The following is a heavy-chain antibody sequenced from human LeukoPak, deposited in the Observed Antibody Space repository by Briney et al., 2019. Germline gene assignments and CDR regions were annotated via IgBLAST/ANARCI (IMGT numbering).Heavy chain of an antibody. J-gene: IGHJ4*02. CDR1: GGSISSGSYY. CDR2: IYTSGST. D-gene: IGHD4-23*01. CDR3: ARGCGNSPL. V-gene: IGHV4-61*02. Sequence: SQTLSLTCTVSGGSISSGSYYWSWIRQPAGKGLEWIGRIYTSGSTNYNPSLKSRVTISVDTSKNQFSLKLSSVTAADTAVYYCARGCGNSPLWGQGTLVTVSS.